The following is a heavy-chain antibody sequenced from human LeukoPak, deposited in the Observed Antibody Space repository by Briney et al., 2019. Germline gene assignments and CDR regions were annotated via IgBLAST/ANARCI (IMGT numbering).Heavy chain of an antibody. D-gene: IGHD3-10*01. CDR3: ARAPTYGSGSSFDY. Sequence: AGGSLRLSCAASGFTFSSYAMSWVRQAPGKGLEWVSAISGSGGSTYYADSVKGRFTISRDNAKNSLYLQMNSLRAEDTAVYYCARAPTYGSGSSFDYWGQGALVTVSS. V-gene: IGHV3-23*01. CDR1: GFTFSSYA. CDR2: ISGSGGST. J-gene: IGHJ4*02.